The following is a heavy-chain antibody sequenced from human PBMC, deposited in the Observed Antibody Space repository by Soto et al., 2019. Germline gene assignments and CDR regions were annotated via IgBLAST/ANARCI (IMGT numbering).Heavy chain of an antibody. V-gene: IGHV4-39*01. CDR3: ARCDYGYGMDV. CDR2: IFYSGST. CDR1: AGSISSTTHY. Sequence: TLSLTCTVSAGSISSTTHYWGWIRQPPGKGLEWIGSIFYSGSTYYNPSLKSRVTISVDTSKNQFSLKLSSVTAADTAVYYCARCDYGYGMDVWGQGTTVTVSS. D-gene: IGHD4-17*01. J-gene: IGHJ6*02.